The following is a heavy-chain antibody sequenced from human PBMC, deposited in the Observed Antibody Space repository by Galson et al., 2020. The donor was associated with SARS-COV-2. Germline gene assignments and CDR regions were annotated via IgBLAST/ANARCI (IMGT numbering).Heavy chain of an antibody. Sequence: SGPTLVKPTQTLTLTCTFSGFSLSTSGVGVGWIRQPPGKALEWLAVIYWDDDKRYSPSLKSRLTITKDTSKKQVVLTMTNMDPVDTATYYCAYSPDYPAHDGFDIWGQGTMVTVSS. CDR2: IYWDDDK. CDR1: GFSLSTSGVG. D-gene: IGHD4-17*01. J-gene: IGHJ3*02. CDR3: AYSPDYPAHDGFDI. V-gene: IGHV2-5*02.